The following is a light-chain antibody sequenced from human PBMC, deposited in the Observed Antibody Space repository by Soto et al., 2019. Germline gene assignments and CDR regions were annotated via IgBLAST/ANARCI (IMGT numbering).Light chain of an antibody. V-gene: IGLV2-14*01. CDR1: ISDVGGYNY. Sequence: QPVLTEPSSGSGSPGKSITISCTGTISDVGGYNYVSWYQQHPGKAPKLMIYEVSNRPSGVSNRFSGSKSGNTASLTISGLQAEDEADYYCSSYTSSSTSNYVYGTGTKVTVL. CDR2: EVS. J-gene: IGLJ1*01. CDR3: SSYTSSSTSNYV.